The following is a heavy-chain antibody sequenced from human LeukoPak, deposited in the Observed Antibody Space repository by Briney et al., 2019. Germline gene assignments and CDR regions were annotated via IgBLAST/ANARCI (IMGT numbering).Heavy chain of an antibody. Sequence: SGTLSLTCTVSGGSISSHYWSWIRQPPGKGLEWIGYIYYSGSTNYNPSLKSRVTMSVDTSKNQFFLKLSSVTAADTAVYYCARGNWNYFDYWGQGTLVTVSS. CDR2: IYYSGST. J-gene: IGHJ4*02. V-gene: IGHV4-59*11. CDR1: GGSISSHY. D-gene: IGHD1-1*01. CDR3: ARGNWNYFDY.